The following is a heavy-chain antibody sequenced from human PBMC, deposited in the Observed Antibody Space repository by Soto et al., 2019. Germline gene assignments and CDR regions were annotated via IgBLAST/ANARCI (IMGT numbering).Heavy chain of an antibody. CDR3: ARARLGGMTTVNSNWFDP. CDR2: ISAYNGNT. CDR1: GYTFTSYG. J-gene: IGHJ5*02. Sequence: QVQLVQSGAEVKKPGASVKVSCKASGYTFTSYGISWVRQAPGQGLEWMGWISAYNGNTNYAQKLQGRVTMTTDTSTSTAYMELRSVRSDDTAVYYCARARLGGMTTVNSNWFDPWGQGPLVTVAS. D-gene: IGHD4-17*01. V-gene: IGHV1-18*01.